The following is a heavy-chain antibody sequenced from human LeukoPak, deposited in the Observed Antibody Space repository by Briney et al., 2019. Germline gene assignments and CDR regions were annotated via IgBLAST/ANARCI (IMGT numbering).Heavy chain of an antibody. D-gene: IGHD1/OR15-1a*01. V-gene: IGHV3-48*01. CDR2: IRTTAEGANFA. CDR3: ATDQQYAFDY. J-gene: IGHJ4*02. Sequence: PGGSLRLSCATSGFTFTDYPMNWVRQAPGKGLEWVSNIRTTAEGANFAYYADSVRGRVTISRDDAKNTLYLHMNSLRGDDTAVYYCATDQQYAFDYWGQGILVTVSS. CDR1: GFTFTDYP.